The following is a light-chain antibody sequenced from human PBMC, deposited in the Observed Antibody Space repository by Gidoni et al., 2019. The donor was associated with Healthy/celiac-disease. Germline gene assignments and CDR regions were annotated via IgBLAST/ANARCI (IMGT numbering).Light chain of an antibody. V-gene: IGKV1-39*01. J-gene: IGKJ4*01. CDR3: QQRYSTPLT. Sequence: DIQMTQSPSSLSASLGDRVTITCRASQSISSYLNWYQQKPGKAPKLLIYAASSLQSGVPSRFSGSGSGTDFTLTISSLQPEDFATYYCQQRYSTPLTFGGGTKLEIK. CDR1: QSISSY. CDR2: AAS.